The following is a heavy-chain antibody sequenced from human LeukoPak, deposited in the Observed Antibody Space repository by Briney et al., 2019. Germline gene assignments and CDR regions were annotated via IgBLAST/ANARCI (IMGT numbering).Heavy chain of an antibody. Sequence: GGSLRLSCAASGFTFDDYAMHWVRQAPGKGLEWVSYFSSGGSTIYYADSVKGRFTISRDNAKNSLYLQMNSLSAEDTAVYYCARAWSYGSGTCFDYWGQGTLVTVSS. V-gene: IGHV3-11*01. CDR3: ARAWSYGSGTCFDY. CDR1: GFTFDDYA. CDR2: FSSGGSTI. D-gene: IGHD3-10*01. J-gene: IGHJ4*02.